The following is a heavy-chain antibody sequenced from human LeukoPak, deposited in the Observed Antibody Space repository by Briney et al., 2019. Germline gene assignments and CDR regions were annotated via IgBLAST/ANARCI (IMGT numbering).Heavy chain of an antibody. Sequence: GGSLRLSCAASGFTFSNYWMTWVRQAPGKGLEWVANIKPDGTEKNFGDSVKGRFTISRDNANNLLYLQMSSLRVEDTAVYYCARHPFADHDYWGQGTLVTVSS. D-gene: IGHD2/OR15-2a*01. CDR3: ARHPFADHDY. CDR1: GFTFSNYW. J-gene: IGHJ4*02. CDR2: IKPDGTEK. V-gene: IGHV3-7*01.